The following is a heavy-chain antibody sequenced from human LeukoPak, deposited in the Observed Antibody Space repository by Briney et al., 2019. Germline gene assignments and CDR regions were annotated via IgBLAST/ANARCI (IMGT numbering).Heavy chain of an antibody. CDR1: GYTFTGYY. CDR2: INPNSGGT. Sequence: ASVKVSCKSSGYTFTGYYMHWVRQAPGQGLEWMGWINPNSGGTNYAQKFQGRVTMTRDTSISTAYMELSRLTSDDTAVYYCARDEGDGYNPTGYWGQGTLVTVSS. CDR3: ARDEGDGYNPTGY. V-gene: IGHV1-2*02. D-gene: IGHD5-24*01. J-gene: IGHJ4*02.